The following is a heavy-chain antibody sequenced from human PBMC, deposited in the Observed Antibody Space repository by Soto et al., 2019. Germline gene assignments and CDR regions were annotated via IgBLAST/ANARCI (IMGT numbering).Heavy chain of an antibody. CDR2: INPNSGGT. Sequence: QVQLVQSGAEVKKPGASVKVSCKASGYTFTGYYMHWVRQAPGQGLEWMGWINPNSGGTNYAQKFQGWVTMTRDTSISTAYTELSRLRSDDTAVYYCARVGSSGWYGGGMDVWGQGTTVTVSS. CDR1: GYTFTGYY. J-gene: IGHJ6*02. D-gene: IGHD6-19*01. V-gene: IGHV1-2*04. CDR3: ARVGSSGWYGGGMDV.